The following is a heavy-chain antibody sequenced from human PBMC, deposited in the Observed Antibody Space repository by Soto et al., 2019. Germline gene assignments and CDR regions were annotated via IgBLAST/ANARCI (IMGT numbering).Heavy chain of an antibody. V-gene: IGHV4-38-2*02. J-gene: IGHJ5*02. CDR2: MFHSGST. CDR3: ARGHIVVVTTVGWFDP. D-gene: IGHD2-2*01. CDR1: GYFISSVYY. Sequence: LSLTFTVSGYFISSVYYCGWIRQPPGKGLEWIGSMFHSGSTHYNPSLKSRVTMSVDTSKNQFSLRLSSVTASDTAVYYCARGHIVVVTTVGWFDPWGQGTLVTVSS.